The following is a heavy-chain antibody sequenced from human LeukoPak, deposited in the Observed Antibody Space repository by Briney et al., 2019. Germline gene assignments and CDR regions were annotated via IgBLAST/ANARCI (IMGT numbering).Heavy chain of an antibody. CDR2: ISAYNGNT. D-gene: IGHD3-10*01. J-gene: IGHJ4*02. Sequence: ASVKVSCKASGYTFTSYGISWVRQAPGQGLEWMGWISAYNGNTNYAQKLQGRVTMTTDTSTSTAYMELRSLRSSDTAVYYCARSALYMVRGVSDYWGQGTLVTVSS. CDR3: ARSALYMVRGVSDY. CDR1: GYTFTSYG. V-gene: IGHV1-18*01.